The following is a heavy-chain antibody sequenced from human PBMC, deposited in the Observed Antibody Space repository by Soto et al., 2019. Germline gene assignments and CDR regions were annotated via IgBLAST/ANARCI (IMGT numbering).Heavy chain of an antibody. CDR3: ARIGGYHGPLDY. Sequence: GWASETLSLTCSVSGVSISSYFWSWIRQPPGRGLEWIGYTYHRGSTNYSPSLKSRVAISLDTSENQFSLKVSSVTAADTAVYYCARIGGYHGPLDYWGQGTPVTVS. CDR2: TYHRGST. V-gene: IGHV4-59*01. CDR1: GVSISSYF. J-gene: IGHJ4*02. D-gene: IGHD3-16*02.